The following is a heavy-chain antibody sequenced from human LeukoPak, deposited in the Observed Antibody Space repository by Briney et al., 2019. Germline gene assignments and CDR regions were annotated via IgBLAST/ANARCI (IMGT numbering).Heavy chain of an antibody. Sequence: ASVKVSCKASGYTFTGYYMHWVRQAPGQGLEWVGWINPKNGGSNYAQKFQGRVTMTRDRSISTAYMELSRLTSDDTAVYYCARLIPQKWELPGKWFDPWGQGTLVTVSS. D-gene: IGHD1-26*01. CDR2: INPKNGGS. J-gene: IGHJ5*02. CDR3: ARLIPQKWELPGKWFDP. CDR1: GYTFTGYY. V-gene: IGHV1-2*02.